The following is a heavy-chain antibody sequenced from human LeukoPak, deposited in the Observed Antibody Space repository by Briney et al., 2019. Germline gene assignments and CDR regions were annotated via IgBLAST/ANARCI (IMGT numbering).Heavy chain of an antibody. V-gene: IGHV3-7*03. J-gene: IGHJ4*02. CDR2: IKQDGSDR. D-gene: IGHD6-19*01. CDR3: VRNLAVAGTCFDS. CDR1: GFTFRNYW. Sequence: GGSLRLSCAASGFTFRNYWMSWVRQAPGSGLEWVANIKQDGSDRNYVASVRGRFTISRDNAESSLYLQMNTLRAEDTAVYYCVRNLAVAGTCFDSWGQGTLVTVSS.